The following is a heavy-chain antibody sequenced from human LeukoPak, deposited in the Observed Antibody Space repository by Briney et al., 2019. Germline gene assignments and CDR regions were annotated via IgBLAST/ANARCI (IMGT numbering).Heavy chain of an antibody. CDR1: GFTFSSYA. D-gene: IGHD3-22*01. CDR2: ISGSGGST. Sequence: PGGSLRLSCAASGFTFSSYAMSWVRQAPGKGLEWVSGISGSGGSTYQADSVKGRFTISRDNSKNTLYLQMNSLRAEDTAVYYCAKRNYYDSSGYYYWYYFDHWGQGTLVTVPS. CDR3: AKRNYYDSSGYYYWYYFDH. J-gene: IGHJ4*02. V-gene: IGHV3-23*01.